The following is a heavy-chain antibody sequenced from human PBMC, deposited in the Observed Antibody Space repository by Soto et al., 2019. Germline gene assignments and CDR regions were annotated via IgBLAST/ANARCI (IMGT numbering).Heavy chain of an antibody. J-gene: IGHJ6*02. CDR1: GSGFISSG. Sequence: GASVKVSCKASGSGFISSGIQWVRQAHGQRLEWIGWIVVASGQTNYAQNFRGRVAITRDTPTATAYIELTGLTSEDTAVYFCSADRPDIGVGWWVWGQGTTVTVSS. V-gene: IGHV1-58*02. CDR3: SADRPDIGVGWWV. D-gene: IGHD2-15*01. CDR2: IVVASGQT.